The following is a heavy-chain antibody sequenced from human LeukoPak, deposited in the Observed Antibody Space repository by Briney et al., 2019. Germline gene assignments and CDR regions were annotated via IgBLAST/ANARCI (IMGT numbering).Heavy chain of an antibody. CDR2: ISSSGSYI. CDR3: ARDHMVRGVTALYYFDY. J-gene: IGHJ4*02. CDR1: GFTFSSYS. V-gene: IGHV3-21*01. D-gene: IGHD3-10*01. Sequence: PGGSLRLSCAASGFTFSSYSMNWVRQAPGKGLEWVSSISSSGSYIYYADSVKGRFTISRDNAKNSLYLQMNSLRAEDTAVYYCARDHMVRGVTALYYFDYWGQGTLVTVSS.